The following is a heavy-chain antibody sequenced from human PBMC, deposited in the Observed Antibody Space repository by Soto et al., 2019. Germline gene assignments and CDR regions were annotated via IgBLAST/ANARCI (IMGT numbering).Heavy chain of an antibody. J-gene: IGHJ4*02. V-gene: IGHV4-30-4*01. CDR1: GGSISSGDYY. CDR3: ARSPHIAAAGQFDY. D-gene: IGHD6-13*01. Sequence: SETLSLTCTVSGGSISSGDYYWSWIRQPPGKGLEWIGYIYYSGSTYYNPSLKSRVTISVDTSKNQFSLKLSSVTAADTAVYYCARSPHIAAAGQFDYWGQGTLVTRLL. CDR2: IYYSGST.